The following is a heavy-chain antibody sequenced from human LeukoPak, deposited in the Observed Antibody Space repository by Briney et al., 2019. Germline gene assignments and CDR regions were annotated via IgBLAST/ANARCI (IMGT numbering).Heavy chain of an antibody. CDR3: AKDQGIAVAGTDDAFDI. V-gene: IGHV3-30*18. CDR1: GFTFSNYG. J-gene: IGHJ3*02. Sequence: GGSLRLSCAASGFTFSNYGMHWVRQAPGKGLEWVADIAHDGSHEYYAECVKGRFTISRDNSKNTLYLQMYSLRAEDTAVYFCAKDQGIAVAGTDDAFDIWGQGTRVTVSS. CDR2: IAHDGSHE. D-gene: IGHD6-19*01.